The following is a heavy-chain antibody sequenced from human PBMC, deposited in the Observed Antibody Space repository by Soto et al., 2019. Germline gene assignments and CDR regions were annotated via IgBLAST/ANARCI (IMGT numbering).Heavy chain of an antibody. D-gene: IGHD6-13*01. V-gene: IGHV4-59*01. J-gene: IGHJ2*01. CDR1: GGSISSYY. CDR3: AVYSSSWRSYWYFDL. Sequence: QVQLQESGPGLVKPSETLSLTCTVSGGSISSYYWSWIRQPPGKGLEWIGYIYYSGSTNYNPSLKRRVTISVDTSKNQFALKLSSVTAADTAVYYCAVYSSSWRSYWYFDLWGRGTLVTVSS. CDR2: IYYSGST.